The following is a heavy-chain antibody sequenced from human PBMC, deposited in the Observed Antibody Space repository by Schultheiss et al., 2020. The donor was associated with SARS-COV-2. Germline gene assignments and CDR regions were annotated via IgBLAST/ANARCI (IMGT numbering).Heavy chain of an antibody. CDR2: IKPNSGGT. D-gene: IGHD4-23*01. J-gene: IGHJ3*02. CDR3: VRDLGDYGGNFRAFDI. CDR1: GYTFTTYY. Sequence: ASVKVSCKTSGYTFTTYYMHWVRQAPGQGLEWMGWIKPNSGGTKYAQNFQGWVTMTRDTSISTAYMELNRLKSDDTAVYYCVRDLGDYGGNFRAFDIWAQGTMVTVSS. V-gene: IGHV1-2*04.